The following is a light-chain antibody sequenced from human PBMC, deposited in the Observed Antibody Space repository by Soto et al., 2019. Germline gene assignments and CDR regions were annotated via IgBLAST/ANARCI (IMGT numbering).Light chain of an antibody. V-gene: IGKV3-11*01. CDR1: QSVGGH. CDR2: DVF. Sequence: EIVLTQSPATLSLSPGERATLSFRASQSVGGHLAWYQQKPGQAPRLLIYDVFNRATGIPPRFSGSGSGTDITLSISSLEPEDFAAYCCHQRDNFPPTFGGGTKVEIK. CDR3: HQRDNFPPT. J-gene: IGKJ4*01.